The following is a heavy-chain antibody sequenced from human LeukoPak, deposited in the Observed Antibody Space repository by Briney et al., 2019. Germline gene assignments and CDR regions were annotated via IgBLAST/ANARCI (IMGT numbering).Heavy chain of an antibody. CDR3: ARDRLSLGAFDI. Sequence: SGTLSLTCTVSGGSISSSSHYWGWIRQPPGKGLEWIGNIYYSGSTYYDPSLKSRVTISLDTSKNQFSLRLSSLTAADTAVYYCARDRLSLGAFDIWGQGTMVTVSS. V-gene: IGHV4-39*07. J-gene: IGHJ3*02. CDR1: GGSISSSSHY. D-gene: IGHD7-27*01. CDR2: IYYSGST.